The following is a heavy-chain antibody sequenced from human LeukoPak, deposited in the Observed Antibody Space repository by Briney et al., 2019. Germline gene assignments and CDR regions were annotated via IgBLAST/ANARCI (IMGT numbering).Heavy chain of an antibody. D-gene: IGHD4-17*01. CDR3: ATDLPGYGDYEVLDP. CDR1: GYTLTELP. V-gene: IGHV1-24*01. Sequence: ASVKVSCKVSGYTLTELPMHWVRQAPGKGLEWMGGFDPEDGETIYAQKFQGRVTMTEDTSTDTAYMELSSLRSEDTAVYYCATDLPGYGDYEVLDPWGQGTLVTVSS. J-gene: IGHJ5*02. CDR2: FDPEDGET.